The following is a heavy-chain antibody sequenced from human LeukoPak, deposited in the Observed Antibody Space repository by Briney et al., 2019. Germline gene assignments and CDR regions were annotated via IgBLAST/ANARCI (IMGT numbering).Heavy chain of an antibody. Sequence: SETLSLTCTVSDYWSWIRQPPGKGLESIGYIYYSGSTNYNPSLKSRVTISVETSKNQFSLKLASVTAADTAVYYCARGLGPSAMFDPWGQGTLVTVSS. J-gene: IGHJ5*02. CDR1: DY. CDR2: IYYSGST. CDR3: ARGLGPSAMFDP. D-gene: IGHD6-6*01. V-gene: IGHV4-59*01.